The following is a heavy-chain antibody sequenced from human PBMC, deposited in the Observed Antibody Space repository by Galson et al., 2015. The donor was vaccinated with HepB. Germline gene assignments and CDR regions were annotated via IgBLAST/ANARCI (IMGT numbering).Heavy chain of an antibody. Sequence: SLRLSCAASGFTFSDHYMDWVRQAPGKGLEWVGRTRNKANSYTTEYAASVKGRFTISRDDSKNSLYLQMNSLKTEDTAVYYCARDGARLQSGYYYYYMDVWGKGTTVTVSS. J-gene: IGHJ6*03. CDR3: ARDGARLQSGYYYYYMDV. CDR2: TRNKANSYTT. CDR1: GFTFSDHY. D-gene: IGHD4-11*01. V-gene: IGHV3-72*01.